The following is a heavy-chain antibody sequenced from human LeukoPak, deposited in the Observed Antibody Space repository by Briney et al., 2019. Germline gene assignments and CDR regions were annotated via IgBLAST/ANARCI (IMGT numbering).Heavy chain of an antibody. D-gene: IGHD6-6*01. V-gene: IGHV4-34*01. CDR3: ARGRSRIAARLVAFDI. Sequence: SETLSLTCAVYGGSFSGYYWSWIRQPPGKGLEWIGEVNHSGRTNNNTSLKSLVTISVDTSKNQFSLKLSSVTAADTAVYYCARGRSRIAARLVAFDIWGQGTMVTVSS. CDR1: GGSFSGYY. J-gene: IGHJ3*02. CDR2: VNHSGRT.